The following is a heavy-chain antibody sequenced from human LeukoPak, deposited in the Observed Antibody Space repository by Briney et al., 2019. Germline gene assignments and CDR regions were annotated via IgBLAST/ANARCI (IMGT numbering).Heavy chain of an antibody. D-gene: IGHD3-10*01. Sequence: GGSLRLSCAASGFTFSSYSMNWVRQAPGKGLEGVSSISSSSSYIYYADSVKGRFTISRDNAKNSLYLQMNSLRAEDTAVYYCARVGVRGVIYYYMDVWGKGTTVTVSS. J-gene: IGHJ6*03. CDR3: ARVGVRGVIYYYMDV. CDR1: GFTFSSYS. V-gene: IGHV3-21*01. CDR2: ISSSSSYI.